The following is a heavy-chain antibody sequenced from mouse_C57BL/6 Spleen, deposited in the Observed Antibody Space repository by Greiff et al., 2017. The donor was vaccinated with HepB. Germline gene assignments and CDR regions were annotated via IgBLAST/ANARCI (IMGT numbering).Heavy chain of an antibody. CDR1: GYTFTSYW. V-gene: IGHV1-52*01. D-gene: IGHD2-4*01. CDR2: IDPSDSET. CDR3: ARGDYDYAHFAY. Sequence: QVQLQQPGAELVRPGSSVKLSCKASGYTFTSYWMHWVKQRPIQGLEWIGNIDPSDSETHYNQKFKDKATLTVDKSSSTAYMQLSSLTSEDSAVYYCARGDYDYAHFAYWGQGTLVTVSA. J-gene: IGHJ3*01.